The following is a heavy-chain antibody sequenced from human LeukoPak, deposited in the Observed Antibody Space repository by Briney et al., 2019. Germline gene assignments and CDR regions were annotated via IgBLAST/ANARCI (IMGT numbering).Heavy chain of an antibody. CDR3: ARANYDILTGLKRPFDS. CDR1: GYTFTRYY. D-gene: IGHD3-9*01. CDR2: INPSGGST. Sequence: ASVKVSCKASGYTFTRYYIHWVRQAPGQGPEWMRMINPSGGSTTYAQNFQGRATMTRDTSTSTVYMELSNLRSDDTAVYYCARANYDILTGLKRPFDSWGQGTLVTVSS. V-gene: IGHV1-46*03. J-gene: IGHJ4*02.